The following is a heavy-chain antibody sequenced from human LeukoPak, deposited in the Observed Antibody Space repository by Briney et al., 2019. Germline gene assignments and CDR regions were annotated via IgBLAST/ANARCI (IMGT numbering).Heavy chain of an antibody. CDR3: AKGGEYCRGGSCYDY. J-gene: IGHJ4*02. CDR1: GFTFDNYG. V-gene: IGHV3-30*02. Sequence: GGSLRLSCAASGFTFDNYGMHWVRQAPGKGLEWVALIQYDGSNKYYADSVKGQFTISRDNSKNTLYLQMNSLRPEDTAVYYCAKGGEYCRGGSCYDYWGQGALVTVSS. D-gene: IGHD2-15*01. CDR2: IQYDGSNK.